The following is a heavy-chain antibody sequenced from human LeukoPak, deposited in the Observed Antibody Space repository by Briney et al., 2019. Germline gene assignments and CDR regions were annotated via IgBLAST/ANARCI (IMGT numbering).Heavy chain of an antibody. V-gene: IGHV3-7*01. CDR3: ARGGSYGH. D-gene: IGHD1-26*01. Sequence: GGSLRLSCAGSGFTFSSYWMSWVRQAPGKGLEWVANIRQDGSEKYYVDSVKGRFTISRDNAKNSLYLQMNSLRAEDTSVYYCARGGSYGHWGQGTLVTVSS. J-gene: IGHJ4*02. CDR2: IRQDGSEK. CDR1: GFTFSSYW.